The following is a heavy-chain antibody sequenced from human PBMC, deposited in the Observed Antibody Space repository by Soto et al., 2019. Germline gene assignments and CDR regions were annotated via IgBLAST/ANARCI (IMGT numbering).Heavy chain of an antibody. CDR3: AKDGTTAGIHYYGMDV. CDR2: IGRGGDT. V-gene: IGHV3-23*01. D-gene: IGHD2-2*02. CDR1: GFSFTTYG. J-gene: IGHJ6*02. Sequence: GGSLRLSCEVSGFSFTTYGMNWVRQAPDKGLEWVSTIGRGGDTFYADSVKGRFTISRDISKNTLFLQMNSLRAEDTALYFCAKDGTTAGIHYYGMDVWGRGTTVTVSS.